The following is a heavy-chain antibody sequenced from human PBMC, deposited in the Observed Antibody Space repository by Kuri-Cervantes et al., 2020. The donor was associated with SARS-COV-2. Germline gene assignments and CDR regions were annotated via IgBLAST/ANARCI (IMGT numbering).Heavy chain of an antibody. V-gene: IGHV3-20*04. CDR2: INWNGGST. CDR1: GFTFDDYG. J-gene: IGHJ4*02. CDR3: ARHYYDSSGYIPNDY. D-gene: IGHD3-22*01. Sequence: LSLTCAASGFTFDDYGMSWVRQAPGKGLEWVSGINWNGGSTGYADSVKGRFTISRDNAKNSLYLQMNSLRAEDTAVYYCARHYYDSSGYIPNDYWGQGTLVTVSS.